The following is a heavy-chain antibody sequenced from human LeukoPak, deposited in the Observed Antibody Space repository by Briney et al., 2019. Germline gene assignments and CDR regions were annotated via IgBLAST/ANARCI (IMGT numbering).Heavy chain of an antibody. CDR2: MNPNSGNT. J-gene: IGHJ6*03. CDR1: GYTFTSYD. V-gene: IGHV1-8*01. D-gene: IGHD3-10*01. CDR3: ARVVLGFGGPEYYYYMDV. Sequence: ASVKVSCKASGYTFTSYDINWVRQAPGQGLEWMGWMNPNSGNTGYAQKFQGRVTMTRNTSISTAYMELSSLRSEDTAVYYCARVVLGFGGPEYYYYMDVWGKGTTVTISS.